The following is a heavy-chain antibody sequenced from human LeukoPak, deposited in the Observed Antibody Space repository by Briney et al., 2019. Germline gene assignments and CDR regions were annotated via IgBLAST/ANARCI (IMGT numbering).Heavy chain of an antibody. Sequence: PSETLSLTCTVSGGSISSSSYYWGWIRQPPGKGLGWIGGIYYSGSTYYNPSPKSRVTISVDTSKNQFSLKLSSVTAADTAVYYCASPSDTVSYDLPYFDYWGQGTLVTVSS. CDR1: GGSISSSSYY. V-gene: IGHV4-39*01. CDR2: IYYSGST. CDR3: ASPSDTVSYDLPYFDY. D-gene: IGHD3/OR15-3a*01. J-gene: IGHJ4*02.